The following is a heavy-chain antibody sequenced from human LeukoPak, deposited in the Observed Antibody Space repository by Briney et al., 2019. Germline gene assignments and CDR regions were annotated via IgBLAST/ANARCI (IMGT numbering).Heavy chain of an antibody. Sequence: PSETLSLTCTASGGSISSGGYYWSWIRQHPGKGLEWIGYIYYSGSTYYNPSLKSRVTISVDTSKNQFSLKLSSVAAADTAVYYCARETILNWFDPWGQGTLVTVSS. D-gene: IGHD1-14*01. J-gene: IGHJ5*02. V-gene: IGHV4-31*03. CDR3: ARETILNWFDP. CDR1: GGSISSGGYY. CDR2: IYYSGST.